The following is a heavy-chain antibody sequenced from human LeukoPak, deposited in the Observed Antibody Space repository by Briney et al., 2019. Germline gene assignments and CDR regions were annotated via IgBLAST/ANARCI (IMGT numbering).Heavy chain of an antibody. D-gene: IGHD1-26*01. Sequence: ASVKVSCKASGYTFTSYGIGWVRQAPGQGLEWMGWISAYNGNTNYAQKLQGRVTMTRDTSISTAYMELSRLRSDDTAVYYCARGSYGYSGSYYRLDYWGQGTLVTVSS. V-gene: IGHV1-18*01. J-gene: IGHJ4*02. CDR3: ARGSYGYSGSYYRLDY. CDR2: ISAYNGNT. CDR1: GYTFTSYG.